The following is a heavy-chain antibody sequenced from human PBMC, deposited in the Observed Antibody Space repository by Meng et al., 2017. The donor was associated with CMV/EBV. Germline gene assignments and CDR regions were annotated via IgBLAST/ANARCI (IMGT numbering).Heavy chain of an antibody. D-gene: IGHD6-19*01. CDR3: ARALVAGHSYYYGMDV. Sequence: SVKVSCKASGGTFSSYAISWVRQAPGQGLEWMGGIIPILGIANYAQKFQDRVTITADKSTSTAYMELSSLRSEDTAVYYCARALVAGHSYYYGMDVWGQGTTVTVSS. J-gene: IGHJ6*02. V-gene: IGHV1-69*10. CDR2: IIPILGIA. CDR1: GGTFSSYA.